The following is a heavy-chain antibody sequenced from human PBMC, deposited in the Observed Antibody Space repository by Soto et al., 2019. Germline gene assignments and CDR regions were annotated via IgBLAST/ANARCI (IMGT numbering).Heavy chain of an antibody. CDR1: GFTFSSYS. CDR2: ISSSSSYI. Sequence: PGGSLRLSCAASGFTFSSYSMNWVRQAPGKGLEWVSSISSSSSYIYYADSVKGRFTISRDNAKNSLYLQMNSLRAEDTAVYYCALPRDYDILTGYSDYWAQGTLVTVYS. J-gene: IGHJ4*02. CDR3: ALPRDYDILTGYSDY. D-gene: IGHD3-9*01. V-gene: IGHV3-21*01.